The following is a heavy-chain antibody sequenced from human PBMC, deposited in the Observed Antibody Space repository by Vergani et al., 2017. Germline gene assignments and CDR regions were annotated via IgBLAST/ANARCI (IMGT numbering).Heavy chain of an antibody. J-gene: IGHJ6*02. V-gene: IGHV3-23*01. Sequence: EVQLLESGGDLVQPGGSLRLSCAASGFTFNHYAMNWVRQAPGEGLEWVSGISGSGGSTYYAGSVKGRFTISRDSSKNTLYLQMNSLSAGDTAVYYCAKANPRNSGYDYLCYYHAMDVWGQGTTVTVSS. CDR3: AKANPRNSGYDYLCYYHAMDV. CDR2: ISGSGGST. CDR1: GFTFNHYA. D-gene: IGHD5-12*01.